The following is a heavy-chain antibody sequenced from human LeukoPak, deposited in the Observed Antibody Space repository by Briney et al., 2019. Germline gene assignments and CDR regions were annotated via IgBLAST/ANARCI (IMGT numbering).Heavy chain of an antibody. D-gene: IGHD3-10*01. Sequence: KGLEWLSYISSSSSTIYYADSVKGRFTISRDNAKNSLYLQMNSLRAEDTAVYYCARKGSNWGQGTLVTVSS. CDR2: ISSSSSTI. J-gene: IGHJ4*02. CDR3: ARKGSN. V-gene: IGHV3-48*04.